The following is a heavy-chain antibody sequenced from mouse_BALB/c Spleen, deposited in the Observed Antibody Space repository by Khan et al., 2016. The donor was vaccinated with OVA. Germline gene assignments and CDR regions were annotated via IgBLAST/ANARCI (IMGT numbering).Heavy chain of an antibody. CDR1: GYSITSNYA. J-gene: IGHJ4*01. CDR2: ISYSGST. CDR3: ARGNYYGYDMDY. Sequence: EVQLQESGPGLVKPSQSLSLTCTVTGYSITSNYAWNWIRQFPGNKLEWMGYISYSGSTSYNPSLKSRISITRDTSKNQFFLQLSSVTTKDTATYYCARGNYYGYDMDYWGQGTSVTVSS. D-gene: IGHD1-1*01. V-gene: IGHV3-2*02.